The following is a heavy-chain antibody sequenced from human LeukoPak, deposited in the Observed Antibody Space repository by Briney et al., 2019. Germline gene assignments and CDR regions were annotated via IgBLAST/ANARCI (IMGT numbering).Heavy chain of an antibody. D-gene: IGHD6-13*01. CDR1: GFTFSSYN. J-gene: IGHJ4*02. Sequence: PGASLRLSCAASGFTFSSYNMNWVRQAPGKGLEWVSYISSGSTKYYADSVKGRFTISRDNAKSSLYLQMNSLSDEDTAVYYCARARIAAAGTTDSIGCWGQGTLVTVSS. V-gene: IGHV3-48*02. CDR2: ISSGSTK. CDR3: ARARIAAAGTTDSIGC.